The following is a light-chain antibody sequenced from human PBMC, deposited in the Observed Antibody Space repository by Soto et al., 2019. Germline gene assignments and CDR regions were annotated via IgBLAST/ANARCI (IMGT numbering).Light chain of an antibody. CDR2: GAS. J-gene: IGKJ1*01. CDR3: QQYGGSPPT. CDR1: QSISNNF. V-gene: IGKV3-20*01. Sequence: EIVLTQSPGTLSLSPGESAALSCRASQSISNNFLAWYQRKPGQAPRLLIYGASYRATDIPYRFSGSGSGTDFTLTITRLEPDDFAAYYCQQYGGSPPTFGQGTTVEVK.